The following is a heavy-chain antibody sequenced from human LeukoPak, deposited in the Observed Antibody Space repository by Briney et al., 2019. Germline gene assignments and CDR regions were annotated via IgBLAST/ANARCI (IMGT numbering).Heavy chain of an antibody. CDR1: GFTFGTFA. J-gene: IGHJ4*02. V-gene: IGHV3-23*01. Sequence: GSLRLSCAASGFTFGTFAMSWVRQAPGKGLQWVSVITGGGGSAYYADSVKGRFSISRDNFNNTLYLQMNSLRTEDTAVYYCAKDRGYCSGGSCYHTDYWGQGTLVTVSS. CDR3: AKDRGYCSGGSCYHTDY. D-gene: IGHD2-15*01. CDR2: ITGGGGSA.